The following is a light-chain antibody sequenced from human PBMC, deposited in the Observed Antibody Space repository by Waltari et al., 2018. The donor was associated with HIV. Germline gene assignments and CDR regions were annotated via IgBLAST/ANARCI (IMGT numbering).Light chain of an antibody. CDR3: SSHAGSKVV. V-gene: IGLV2-8*01. CDR1: SSDVGGYNY. CDR2: DVI. Sequence: QSALTQPPSASGSPGQSVTLSCTGTSSDVGGYNYVSWHQQHPGKAHKLMIYDVIKRPPGFPDRFSGSKSGNTASLTVSGLQPEDEADYYCSSHAGSKVVFGGGTRLTVL. J-gene: IGLJ2*01.